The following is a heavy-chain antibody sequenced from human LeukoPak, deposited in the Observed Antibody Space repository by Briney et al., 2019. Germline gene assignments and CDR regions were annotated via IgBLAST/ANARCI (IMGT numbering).Heavy chain of an antibody. J-gene: IGHJ4*02. V-gene: IGHV4-61*02. D-gene: IGHD5-18*01. Sequence: SETLSLTCTVSGDSISSGSYYWSWIRQPAGKGLEWIGRIYTSGSTNYNPSLKSRVTISVDTSKNQFSLKLSSVTAADTAVYYCARFLYGYNYFDYWGQGTLVTVSS. CDR1: GDSISSGSYY. CDR2: IYTSGST. CDR3: ARFLYGYNYFDY.